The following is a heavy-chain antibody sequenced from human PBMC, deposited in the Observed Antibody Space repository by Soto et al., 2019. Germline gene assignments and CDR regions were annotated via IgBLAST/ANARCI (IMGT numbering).Heavy chain of an antibody. J-gene: IGHJ4*02. CDR1: GFTFSSYA. CDR2: ISGSGGST. Sequence: EVQLLESGGGLVQPGGSLRLSCAASGFTFSSYAMSWVRQAPGKGLEWVSAISGSGGSTYYADSVKGRFTISRDNSKNTLYLQMNSLRAEDTAVYYCAKDAITYYYDSSGTFDYWGQGTLVTVSS. V-gene: IGHV3-23*01. CDR3: AKDAITYYYDSSGTFDY. D-gene: IGHD3-22*01.